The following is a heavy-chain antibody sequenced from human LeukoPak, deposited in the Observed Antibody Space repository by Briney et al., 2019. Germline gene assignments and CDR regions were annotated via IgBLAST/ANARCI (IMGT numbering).Heavy chain of an antibody. J-gene: IGHJ3*02. Sequence: PSETLSLTCTVSGGSISTYYWSWIRQPPGKGLEWIGHIYHSGSTNYNPSLKSRVTISVDTSKNQFSLKLSSVTAADTAVYYCARDLSGSYGRRGAFDIWGQGTVVTVSS. V-gene: IGHV4-59*01. D-gene: IGHD1-26*01. CDR2: IYHSGST. CDR1: GGSISTYY. CDR3: ARDLSGSYGRRGAFDI.